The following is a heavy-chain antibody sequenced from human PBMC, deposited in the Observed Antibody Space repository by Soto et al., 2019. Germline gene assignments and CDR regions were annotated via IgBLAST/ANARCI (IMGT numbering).Heavy chain of an antibody. Sequence: QMQLVQSGPEVKKPGTSVKVSCKASGFTFTSSAMQWVRQARGQRLEWIGWIVVGSGNTNYAQKFQERVTITRDMFTSAAYMELSSLRSEDTAVYYCAAELRTRRSYYYYGMDVWGQGTTVTVSS. CDR1: GFTFTSSA. J-gene: IGHJ6*02. CDR3: AAELRTRRSYYYYGMDV. CDR2: IVVGSGNT. D-gene: IGHD3-10*01. V-gene: IGHV1-58*02.